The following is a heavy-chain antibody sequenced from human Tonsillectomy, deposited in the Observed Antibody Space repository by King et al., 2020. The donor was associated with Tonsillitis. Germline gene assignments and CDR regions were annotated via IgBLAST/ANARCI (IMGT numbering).Heavy chain of an antibody. CDR3: ARGVYMTTVPSDDAFDI. Sequence: QLVQSGAEVKSPGASVKVSCKASDYTFINYGISWVRQAPGQGLEWMAWISAYNGNTNYAQKLQGRVTVTTDTSTSTAYMELRSLRSDDTAVYYCARGVYMTTVPSDDAFDIWGQGTMVTVSS. CDR2: ISAYNGNT. J-gene: IGHJ3*02. CDR1: DYTFINYG. V-gene: IGHV1-18*04. D-gene: IGHD4-17*01.